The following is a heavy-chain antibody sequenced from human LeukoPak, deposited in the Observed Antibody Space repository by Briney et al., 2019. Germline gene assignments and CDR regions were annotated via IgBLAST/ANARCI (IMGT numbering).Heavy chain of an antibody. CDR1: GGSTGSDY. Sequence: PSETLSLTCTVSGGSTGSDYWSWIRQPPGKGLEWIAYVYYSGVTSYNPSLKSRVAISIDTSKNQFSLNLSSVTAADTAVYYCARLSLHCSGGSCYRGAFDSWGQGALVTVSS. J-gene: IGHJ4*02. CDR2: VYYSGVT. V-gene: IGHV4-59*12. CDR3: ARLSLHCSGGSCYRGAFDS. D-gene: IGHD2-15*01.